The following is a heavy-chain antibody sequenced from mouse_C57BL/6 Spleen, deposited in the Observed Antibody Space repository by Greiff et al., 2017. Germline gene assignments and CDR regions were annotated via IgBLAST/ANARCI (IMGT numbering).Heavy chain of an antibody. CDR2: IYPGNGDT. D-gene: IGHD2-4*01. CDR1: GYTFTSYN. CDR3: AREDYHWYFDV. Sequence: QVQLQQSGAELVRPGASVKMSCKASGYTFTSYNMPWVKQTPRQGLEWIGAIYPGNGDTSYNQKFKGKATLTVDKSSSTAYMQLSSLTSEDSAVYFCAREDYHWYFDVWGTGTTVTVSS. V-gene: IGHV1-12*01. J-gene: IGHJ1*03.